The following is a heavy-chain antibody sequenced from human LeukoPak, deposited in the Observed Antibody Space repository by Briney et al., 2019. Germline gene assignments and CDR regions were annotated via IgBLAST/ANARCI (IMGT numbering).Heavy chain of an antibody. V-gene: IGHV3-23*01. J-gene: IGHJ4*02. CDR3: AKTPPAPFLFDY. CDR1: EFSFSAYS. D-gene: IGHD2-2*01. CDR2: ISGSGGST. Sequence: PGGSLRLSCSASEFSFSAYSMNWVRQAPGKGLEWVSAISGSGGSTYYADSVKGRFTISRDNSKNALYLQMNSLRAEDTAVYYCAKTPPAPFLFDYWGQGTLVTVSS.